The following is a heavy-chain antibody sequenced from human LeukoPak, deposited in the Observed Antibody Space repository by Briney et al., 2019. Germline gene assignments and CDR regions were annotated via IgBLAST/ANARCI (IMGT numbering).Heavy chain of an antibody. CDR2: IRKKAYGETK. D-gene: IGHD4-17*01. CDR1: GFTFADEG. J-gene: IGHJ4*02. CDR3: VRGMRDYGDANYYFDQ. V-gene: IGHV3-49*03. Sequence: PGGSLRLSCTAFGFTFADEGWSWFRQAPGKGLEWICLIRKKAYGETKEYAASVRGRFAISRDDANGIAYLQMNSLKAEDTGLYYCVRGMRDYGDANYYFDQWGQGTPVTVPS.